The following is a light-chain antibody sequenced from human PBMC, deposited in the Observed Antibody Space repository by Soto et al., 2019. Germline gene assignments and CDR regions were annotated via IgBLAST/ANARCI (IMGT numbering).Light chain of an antibody. Sequence: DIQMTQSPSSLSASVGDRVTITCHASQDISNYLNWYQQKPGKAPKLLIYDASHLETGVPSRFSGSVSGTDFNFTISSLQPEDIATEYCQQYDNLPSFTFGPGTKVDIK. CDR3: QQYDNLPSFT. CDR2: DAS. CDR1: QDISNY. J-gene: IGKJ3*01. V-gene: IGKV1-33*01.